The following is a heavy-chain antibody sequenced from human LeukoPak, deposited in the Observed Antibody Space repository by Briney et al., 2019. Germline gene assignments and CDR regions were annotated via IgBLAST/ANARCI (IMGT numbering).Heavy chain of an antibody. J-gene: IGHJ4*02. Sequence: PGGALRLSPAASRFTFRSYAMCRVRQTPRKGLESVSAIGGSVGSTYYTHSVKGRFTISRDNSRNTLYLQMNSLRAEDTAVYYCAKDSGSYFDYWGQGTLVTVSS. D-gene: IGHD1-26*01. CDR3: AKDSGSYFDY. CDR1: RFTFRSYA. CDR2: IGGSVGST. V-gene: IGHV3-23*01.